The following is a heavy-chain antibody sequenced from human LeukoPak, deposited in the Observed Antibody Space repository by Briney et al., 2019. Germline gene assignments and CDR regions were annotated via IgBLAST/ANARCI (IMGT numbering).Heavy chain of an antibody. CDR2: INPNSGGT. D-gene: IGHD3-3*01. V-gene: IGHV1-2*02. Sequence: ASVKVSCKASGYTFTGYYMHWVRQAPGQGLEWMGWINPNSGGTNYAQKFQGRVTMTRDTSINTAYVELSRLRSDDTAVYYCARDSLGTIFGVVIDFDYWGQGTLVTVSS. J-gene: IGHJ4*02. CDR1: GYTFTGYY. CDR3: ARDSLGTIFGVVIDFDY.